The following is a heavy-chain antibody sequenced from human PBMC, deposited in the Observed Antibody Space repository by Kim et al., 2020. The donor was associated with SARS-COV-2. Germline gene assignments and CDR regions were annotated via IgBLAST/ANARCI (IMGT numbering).Heavy chain of an antibody. J-gene: IGHJ4*02. CDR3: ARGFDY. V-gene: IGHV4-59*01. Sequence: SETLSLTCTISGGSISSYYWSWIRQPPGKGLEWFGYIYYSGSINYNPSLKSRVTISVDTSKNQFSLKVSSVTAADTAVYYCARGFDYWGQGTLVTVSS. CDR2: IYYSGSI. CDR1: GGSISSYY.